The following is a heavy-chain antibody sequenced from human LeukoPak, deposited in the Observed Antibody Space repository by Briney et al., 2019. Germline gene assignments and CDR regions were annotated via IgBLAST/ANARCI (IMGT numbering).Heavy chain of an antibody. J-gene: IGHJ5*02. CDR1: GGSISSYY. Sequence: SETLSLTCTVSGGSISSYYWSWIRQPPGKGLEWIGYIYYSGSTNYNPSLKSRVTISVDTSKNQFSLKLSSVTAADTAVCYCARDRYYYDSSGYSNWFDPWGQGTLVTVSS. CDR3: ARDRYYYDSSGYSNWFDP. V-gene: IGHV4-59*01. D-gene: IGHD3-22*01. CDR2: IYYSGST.